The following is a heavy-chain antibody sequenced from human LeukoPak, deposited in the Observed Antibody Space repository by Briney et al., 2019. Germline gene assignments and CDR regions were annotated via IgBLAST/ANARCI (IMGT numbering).Heavy chain of an antibody. D-gene: IGHD3-16*01. CDR3: AREGYVGAFGP. V-gene: IGHV4-4*07. CDR1: GGSISSYY. CDR2: IYTSGST. Sequence: SETLSLTCTVSGGSISSYYWSWLRQPAGKGLEWIGRIYTSGSTNYNPSLKSRVTMSVDTSKNQFSPELSSVAAAGTAVDYCAREGYVGAFGPWGQGTLVTVSS. J-gene: IGHJ5*02.